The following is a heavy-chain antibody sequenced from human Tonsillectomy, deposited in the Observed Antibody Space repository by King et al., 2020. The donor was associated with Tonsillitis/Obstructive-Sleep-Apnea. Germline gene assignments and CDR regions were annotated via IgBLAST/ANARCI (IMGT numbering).Heavy chain of an antibody. J-gene: IGHJ5*02. V-gene: IGHV4-61*08. CDR3: ARNPTTFFGVLLQFDP. CDR2: VSSSGST. CDR1: GDSVSSAGDY. Sequence: VQLQESGPGLVKPSETLTLTCTVSGDSVSSAGDYWNWIRQPPGKGLEWIGYVSSSGSTKYNPSLKTPLTIAADTSKNQVSLNLTSVTAADAAVYYCARNPTTFFGVLLQFDPWGRGTLVTVSS. D-gene: IGHD3-3*01.